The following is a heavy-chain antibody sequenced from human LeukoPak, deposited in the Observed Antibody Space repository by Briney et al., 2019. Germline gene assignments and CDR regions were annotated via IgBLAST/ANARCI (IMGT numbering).Heavy chain of an antibody. D-gene: IGHD3-3*01. CDR3: ARVGWRYDFWSGYSRHDAFDI. J-gene: IGHJ3*02. Sequence: ASVKVSCKASGGTFSSYAISWVRQAPGQGLEWMGWMNPNSGNTGYAQKFQGRVTITRNTSISTAYMELSSLRSEDTAVYYCARVGWRYDFWSGYSRHDAFDIWGQGTMVTVSS. CDR1: GGTFSSYA. V-gene: IGHV1-8*03. CDR2: MNPNSGNT.